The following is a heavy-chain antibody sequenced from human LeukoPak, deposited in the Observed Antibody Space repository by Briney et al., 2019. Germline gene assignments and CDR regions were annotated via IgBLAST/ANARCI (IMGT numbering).Heavy chain of an antibody. D-gene: IGHD3-10*01. CDR1: GGSISSYY. CDR3: ARGIRGGSGSYSLDY. V-gene: IGHV4-59*01. CDR2: IYYSGST. Sequence: SETLSLTCTVSGGSISSYYWSWIRQPPGKGLEWIGYIYYSGSTNYNPSLKSRVTISVDTSKNQFSLKLSSVTAADTAVYYCARGIRGGSGSYSLDYWGQGTLVTVSS. J-gene: IGHJ4*02.